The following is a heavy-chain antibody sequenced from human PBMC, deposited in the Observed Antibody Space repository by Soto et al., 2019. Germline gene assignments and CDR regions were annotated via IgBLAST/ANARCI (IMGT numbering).Heavy chain of an antibody. J-gene: IGHJ4*02. Sequence: PSETLSLTCTVSGGSVSSGSYYWSWIRQPPGKGLEWIGYIYYSGSTNYNPSLKSRVTISVDTSKNQFSLKLSSVTAADTAVYYCARFDIVVVPAAIDYWGQGTLVTVSS. CDR3: ARFDIVVVPAAIDY. CDR1: GGSVSSGSYY. V-gene: IGHV4-61*01. CDR2: IYYSGST. D-gene: IGHD2-2*01.